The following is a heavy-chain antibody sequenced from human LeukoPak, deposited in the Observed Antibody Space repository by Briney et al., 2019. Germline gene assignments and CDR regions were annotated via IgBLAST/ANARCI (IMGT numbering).Heavy chain of an antibody. CDR3: ARGFGYDFWSGYHNYYYYYYMDV. V-gene: IGHV4-39*07. CDR1: GGSISSSSYY. Sequence: SETLSLTCTVSGGSISSSSYYWGWIRQPPGKGLEWIGSIYYSGSTYYNPSLKSRVTISVDTSKNQFSLKLGSVTAADTAVYYCARGFGYDFWSGYHNYYYYYYMDVWGKGTTVTVSS. D-gene: IGHD3-3*01. J-gene: IGHJ6*03. CDR2: IYYSGST.